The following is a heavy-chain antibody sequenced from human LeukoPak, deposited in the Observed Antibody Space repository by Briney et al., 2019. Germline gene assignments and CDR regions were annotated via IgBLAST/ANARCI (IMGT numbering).Heavy chain of an antibody. D-gene: IGHD3-3*01. CDR3: ASVVGGYYPPVEGFDI. V-gene: IGHV3-74*01. CDR2: INSDGSAT. Sequence: GGSLRLSCAASGSTFSSCWMHWVRHAPGKGLVWVSRINSDGSATNYADSVKGRFTISRDNAKNTVYLQMNSLRAEDTAVYYCASVVGGYYPPVEGFDIWGQGTMVTVSS. J-gene: IGHJ3*02. CDR1: GSTFSSCW.